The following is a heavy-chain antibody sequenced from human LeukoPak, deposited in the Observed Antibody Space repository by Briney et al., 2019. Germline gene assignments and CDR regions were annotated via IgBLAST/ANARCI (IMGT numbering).Heavy chain of an antibody. CDR3: ARDLWISSKIGYYFLVGY. V-gene: IGHV1-46*01. CDR1: GYTFTSDY. Sequence: ASVKVSCKASGYTFTSDYMHWVRQAPGQGLEWMGIINPSGGSTSYAQKFQGRVTMTRDTSTSTVYMELSSLRSEDTAVYYCARDLWISSKIGYYFLVGYWGQGTLVTVSS. D-gene: IGHD3-22*01. CDR2: INPSGGST. J-gene: IGHJ4*02.